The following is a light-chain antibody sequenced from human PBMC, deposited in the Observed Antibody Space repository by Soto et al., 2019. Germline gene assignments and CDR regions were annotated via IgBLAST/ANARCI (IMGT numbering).Light chain of an antibody. CDR3: AAWDVSLNGVV. Sequence: QSVLTQPPSASGTPGQRVTISCSGSSSDIGSNTVHWYQQVPGTTPKLLIYSNNQRPSGVPDRFSGSKSGTSASLAISGLQSEDEADYYCAAWDVSLNGVVFGGGTQLTVL. V-gene: IGLV1-44*01. J-gene: IGLJ2*01. CDR2: SNN. CDR1: SSDIGSNT.